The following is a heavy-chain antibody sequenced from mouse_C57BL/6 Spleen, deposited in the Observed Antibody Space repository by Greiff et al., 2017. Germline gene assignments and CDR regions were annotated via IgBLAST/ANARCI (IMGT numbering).Heavy chain of an antibody. V-gene: IGHV6-3*01. CDR1: GFTFSNYW. CDR2: IRLKSDNYAT. D-gene: IGHD1-1*01. CDR3: TGYSGSREYFEV. J-gene: IGHJ1*03. Sequence: EVMLVESGGGLVQPGGSMKLSCVASGFTFSNYWMNWVRQSPKKGLEWVAQIRLKSDNYATHYAESVKGRFTISRDDSKSSVYLQMNNLRAEDTGVYYCTGYSGSREYFEVWGTGTTVTVSS.